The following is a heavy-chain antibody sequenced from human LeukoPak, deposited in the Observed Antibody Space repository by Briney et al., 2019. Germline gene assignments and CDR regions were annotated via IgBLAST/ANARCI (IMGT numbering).Heavy chain of an antibody. J-gene: IGHJ6*02. CDR1: GYTLTELS. D-gene: IGHD4-11*01. Sequence: ASVKVSCKVSGYTLTELSMHWVRQAPGKGLEWMGGFDPEDGETIYAQKFQGRVTMTEDTSTDTAYMELSSLRSEDTAVYYCATASTGTTYYYYYGMDVWGQGTTVTVSS. CDR2: FDPEDGET. CDR3: ATASTGTTYYYYYGMDV. V-gene: IGHV1-24*01.